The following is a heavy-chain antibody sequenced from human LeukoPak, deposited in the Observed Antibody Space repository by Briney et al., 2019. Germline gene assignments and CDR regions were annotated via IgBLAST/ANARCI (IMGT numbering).Heavy chain of an antibody. J-gene: IGHJ4*02. CDR1: GGTFSSYD. Sequence: GASVKVSCKASGGTFSSYDISWVRQAPGQGLEWMGGIIPIFGTANYAQKLQGRVTITTDESTRTDYMELSSQRSEDTAVYYCARAPFSGSYYIGRLTFDYWGQGTLVTVSS. CDR3: ARAPFSGSYYIGRLTFDY. CDR2: IIPIFGTA. V-gene: IGHV1-69*05. D-gene: IGHD1-26*01.